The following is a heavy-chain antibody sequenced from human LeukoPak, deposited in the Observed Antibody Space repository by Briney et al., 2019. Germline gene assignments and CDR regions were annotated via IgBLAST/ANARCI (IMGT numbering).Heavy chain of an antibody. D-gene: IGHD5-24*01. CDR3: ARRIQGMAPYYFDY. CDR1: GFTFSSYW. Sequence: GGSLRLSCTASGFTFSSYWMHWVRQAPGKGLVWVSRINSDGGSTSYADSVKGRFTISRDNAKNTLYLQMNSLRAEDAAVYYCARRIQGMAPYYFDYWGQGTLVTVSS. J-gene: IGHJ4*02. V-gene: IGHV3-74*01. CDR2: INSDGGST.